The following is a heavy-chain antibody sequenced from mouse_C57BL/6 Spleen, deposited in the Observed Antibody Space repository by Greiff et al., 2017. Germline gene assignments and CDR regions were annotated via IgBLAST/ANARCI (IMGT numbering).Heavy chain of an antibody. CDR2: IYPGSGST. Sequence: VKQRPGQGLEWIGDIYPGSGSTNYNEKFKSKATLTVDTSSSTAYMQLSGLTAEDSAVYYCARRRDADYWGQGTTLTVSS. J-gene: IGHJ2*01. D-gene: IGHD3-3*01. V-gene: IGHV1-55*01. CDR3: ARRRDADY.